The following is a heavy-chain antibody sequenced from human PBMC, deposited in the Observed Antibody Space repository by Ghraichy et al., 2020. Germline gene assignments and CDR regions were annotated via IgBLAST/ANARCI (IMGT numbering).Heavy chain of an antibody. CDR2: ISSSSSYI. D-gene: IGHD2-15*01. J-gene: IGHJ6*02. V-gene: IGHV3-21*01. CDR1: GFTFSSYS. CDR3: ARVREYCSGGSCHGMDV. Sequence: GESLRLSCAASGFTFSSYSMNWVRQAPGKGLEWVSSISSSSSYIYYADSVKGRFTISRDNAKNSLYLQMNSLRAEDTAVYYCARVREYCSGGSCHGMDVWGQGTTVTVSS.